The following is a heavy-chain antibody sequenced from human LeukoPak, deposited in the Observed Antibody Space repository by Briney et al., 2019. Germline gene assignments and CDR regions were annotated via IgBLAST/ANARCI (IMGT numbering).Heavy chain of an antibody. CDR2: VSFDGRNT. J-gene: IGHJ4*02. V-gene: IGHV3-30*04. CDR3: ARGLEGGISETFDY. Sequence: PDGSLRLSCAASVFTFSSYAMHWVRQSLDEGLEWVLFVSFDGRNTYYADSVKGRFTISRDNSKNTLYLQMTSLRPEDTAVYYCARGLEGGISETFDYWGQGTLVTVSS. CDR1: VFTFSSYA. D-gene: IGHD1-14*01.